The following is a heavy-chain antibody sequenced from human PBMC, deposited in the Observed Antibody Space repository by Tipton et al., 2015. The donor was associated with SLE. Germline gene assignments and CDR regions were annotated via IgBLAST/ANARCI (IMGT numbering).Heavy chain of an antibody. CDR1: GGSIGSGDYF. Sequence: TLSLTCTVSGGSIGSGDYFWSWIRQPPGKSLEWIGYIYYSGSTYYNPSLKSRVTISVDTSKNQFSLKLSSVTAADTAVYYRAREIPTYNWNYFGPFDPWGQGTLVTVSS. D-gene: IGHD1-7*01. J-gene: IGHJ5*02. V-gene: IGHV4-30-4*01. CDR3: AREIPTYNWNYFGPFDP. CDR2: IYYSGST.